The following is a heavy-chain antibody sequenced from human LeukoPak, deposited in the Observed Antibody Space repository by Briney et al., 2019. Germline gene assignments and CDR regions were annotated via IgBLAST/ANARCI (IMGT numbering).Heavy chain of an antibody. J-gene: IGHJ3*02. CDR3: ARGVTYYDILTGYYKGGYSSSWYPHDAFDI. Sequence: ASVKVSCKAPGYTFTSYAMNWVRQAPGQGLEWMGWINTNTGNPTYAQGFTGRFVFSLDTSVSTAYLQISSLKAEDTAVYYCARGVTYYDILTGYYKGGYSSSWYPHDAFDIWGQGTMVTVSS. CDR2: INTNTGNP. V-gene: IGHV7-4-1*02. CDR1: GYTFTSYA. D-gene: IGHD3-9*01.